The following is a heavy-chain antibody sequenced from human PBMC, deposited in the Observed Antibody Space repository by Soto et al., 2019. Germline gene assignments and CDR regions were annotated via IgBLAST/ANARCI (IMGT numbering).Heavy chain of an antibody. CDR3: AKGQHCSSTSCYFYYYGMDV. Sequence: QVELVESGGGVVQPGRSLRLSCAASGFMCNTYDMHWVRQAPGKGLEWLAVISYDGSNKYYADSVKGRLTISRDNSKKMLYLQMNSLRPEDTAVYYCAKGQHCSSTSCYFYYYGMDVWGQGTKVAVSS. D-gene: IGHD2-2*01. J-gene: IGHJ6*02. V-gene: IGHV3-30*18. CDR2: ISYDGSNK. CDR1: GFMCNTYD.